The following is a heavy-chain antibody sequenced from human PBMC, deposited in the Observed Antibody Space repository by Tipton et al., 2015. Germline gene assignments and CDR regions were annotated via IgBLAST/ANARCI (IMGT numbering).Heavy chain of an antibody. D-gene: IGHD4-23*01. J-gene: IGHJ4*02. CDR1: SDSINKYY. V-gene: IGHV4-59*01. Sequence: TLSLTCTVSSDSINKYYWSWIRQPPGKELQWIGYIQYSGGTNYNPSLESRVSTSVDTSKTQFSLEMRSVTATDTAVYYCARARGRHGGLFDSWGQGTLVTVSS. CDR2: IQYSGGT. CDR3: ARARGRHGGLFDS.